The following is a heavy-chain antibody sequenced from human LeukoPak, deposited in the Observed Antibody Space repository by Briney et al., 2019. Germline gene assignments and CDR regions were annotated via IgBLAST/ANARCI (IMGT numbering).Heavy chain of an antibody. J-gene: IGHJ4*02. CDR3: ARDRFSGSFYGPDY. D-gene: IGHD1-26*01. CDR2: ITNSGSST. CDR1: GFTFSSYA. V-gene: IGHV3-23*01. Sequence: GGSLRLSCAASGFTFSSYAMSWVCQAPGKGLEWVSAITNSGSSTYYGDSVKGRVTISRDNSKNTLYLQMNSLRAEDTAVYYCARDRFSGSFYGPDYWGQGTLVTVSS.